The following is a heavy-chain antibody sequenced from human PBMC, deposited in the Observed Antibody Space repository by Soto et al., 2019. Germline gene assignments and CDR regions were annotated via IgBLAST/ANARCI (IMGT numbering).Heavy chain of an antibody. V-gene: IGHV3-74*01. Sequence: GGSLRLSCAASGFTFSSYWMHWVRQAPGKGLVWVSRINSDGSSTSYADSVKGRFTISRDNAKNTLYLQMNSLRAEDTVVYYCAREPPSDAATINWFDPWGQGTLVTVSS. CDR3: AREPPSDAATINWFDP. J-gene: IGHJ5*02. CDR2: INSDGSST. CDR1: GFTFSSYW. D-gene: IGHD5-12*01.